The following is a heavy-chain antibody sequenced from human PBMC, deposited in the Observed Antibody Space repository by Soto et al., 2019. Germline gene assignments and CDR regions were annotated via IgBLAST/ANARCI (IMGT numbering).Heavy chain of an antibody. J-gene: IGHJ4*02. CDR1: GFTFDTYG. V-gene: IGHV3-30*18. CDR3: AKDHIVAAAPDY. CDR2: ISYDGSNR. Sequence: QVQLEESGGGVVQPGRSLRLSCAASGFTFDTYGMHWVRQAPGKGLEWVAVISYDGSNRYYADSVKGRFTISRDNSKNTLYLQMNSLRSEDTAVYYCAKDHIVAAAPDYWGQGTLVTVSS. D-gene: IGHD2-2*01.